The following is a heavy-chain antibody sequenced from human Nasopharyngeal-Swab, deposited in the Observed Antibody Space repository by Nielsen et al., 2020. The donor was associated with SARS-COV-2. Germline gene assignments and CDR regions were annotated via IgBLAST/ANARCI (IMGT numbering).Heavy chain of an antibody. J-gene: IGHJ6*02. CDR1: GFTFSSYA. V-gene: IGHV3-30-3*01. Sequence: GESLKISCAASGFTFSSYAMHWVRQAPGKGLECPALISYDGSNKYYADSVKGRFTISRDNSKNTLYLQMNSLRAEDTAVYYCARDAYKLGYCSGGSCYSVIDGMDVWGQGTTVTVSS. CDR2: ISYDGSNK. CDR3: ARDAYKLGYCSGGSCYSVIDGMDV. D-gene: IGHD2-15*01.